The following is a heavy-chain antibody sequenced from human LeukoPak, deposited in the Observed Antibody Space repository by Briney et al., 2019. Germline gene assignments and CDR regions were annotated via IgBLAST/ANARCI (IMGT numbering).Heavy chain of an antibody. D-gene: IGHD3-10*01. CDR2: ISYDGSNK. Sequence: GGSLRLSCAASGFTFSSYAMHWVRQAPGKGLEWVAVISYDGSNKYYADSVKGRFTISRDNSKNTLYLQMNSLRAEDTAVYYCAKPTVGGSGSYCDYWGQGTLVTVSS. V-gene: IGHV3-30-3*02. CDR1: GFTFSSYA. CDR3: AKPTVGGSGSYCDY. J-gene: IGHJ4*02.